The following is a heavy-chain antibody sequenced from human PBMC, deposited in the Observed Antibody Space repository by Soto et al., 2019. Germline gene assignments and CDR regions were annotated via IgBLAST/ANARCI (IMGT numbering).Heavy chain of an antibody. J-gene: IGHJ4*02. Sequence: PGGSLRLSCAASGFTFSSYGMHWVRQAPGKGLEWVAVIWYDGSNKYYADSVKGRFTISRDNSKNTLYLQMNSLKTEDTAVYYCTRPYNSGPPVKDYWGQGTLVTFSS. CDR3: TRPYNSGPPVKDY. D-gene: IGHD6-19*01. CDR1: GFTFSSYG. V-gene: IGHV3-33*01. CDR2: IWYDGSNK.